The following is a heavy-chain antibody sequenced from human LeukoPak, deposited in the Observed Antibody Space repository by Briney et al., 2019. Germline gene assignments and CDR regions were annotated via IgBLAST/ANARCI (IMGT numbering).Heavy chain of an antibody. CDR2: ISSSVSTI. CDR3: ARGSSYYDSSGYYFRLDAFDI. D-gene: IGHD3-22*01. CDR1: GFTFSDYY. V-gene: IGHV3-11*01. J-gene: IGHJ3*02. Sequence: GGSLRLSCAASGFTFSDYYMSWIRQAPGKGLEWVSYISSSVSTIYYADSVKGRFTISRDNAKNSLYLQMNSLRAEDTAVYYCARGSSYYDSSGYYFRLDAFDIWGQGTMVTVSS.